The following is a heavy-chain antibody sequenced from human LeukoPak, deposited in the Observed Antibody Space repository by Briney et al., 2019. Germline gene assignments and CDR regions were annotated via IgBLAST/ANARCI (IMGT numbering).Heavy chain of an antibody. CDR3: TRDSTVTTYDY. CDR2: INPHNGAT. Sequence: GASVRVSCKASGGTFSSYAISWVRQAPGQGLEWMGWINPHNGATNYAQKFQGRVTITSDTSISTAYMELSSLTSDDTALYYCTRDSTVTTYDYWGQGTLVTVSS. V-gene: IGHV1-2*02. J-gene: IGHJ4*02. CDR1: GGTFSSYA. D-gene: IGHD4-17*01.